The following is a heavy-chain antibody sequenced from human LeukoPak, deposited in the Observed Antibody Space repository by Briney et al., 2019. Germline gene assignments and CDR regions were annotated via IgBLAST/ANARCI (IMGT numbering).Heavy chain of an antibody. CDR2: IYNSGST. CDR3: ARGAAAVH. CDR1: GGSISPYY. D-gene: IGHD6-13*01. J-gene: IGHJ4*02. Sequence: SETLSLTCTVSGGSISPYYWSWLRQPPGKGLEYIGYIYNSGSTNYNPSLKSRVTISVDTSKNQFSLKLTSVTAADTAVYYCARGAAAVHWGQGTLVTVSS. V-gene: IGHV4-59*01.